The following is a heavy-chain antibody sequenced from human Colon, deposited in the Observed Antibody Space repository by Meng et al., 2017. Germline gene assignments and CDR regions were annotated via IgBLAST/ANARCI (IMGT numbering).Heavy chain of an antibody. V-gene: IGHV4-31*02. CDR3: ARAGLHSYYFDF. Sequence: QVQLQGSGPGLVKPSQTLSLICSVSGGSNISGGYYWSWIRQHPQKGLEWIGYISNSGSAYYNPSLKSRVSISVDTSKNQFSLKMDTVTAADTALYYCARAGLHSYYFDFWGQGTLVTVSS. CDR2: ISNSGSA. CDR1: GGSNISGGYY. D-gene: IGHD2-21*01. J-gene: IGHJ4*02.